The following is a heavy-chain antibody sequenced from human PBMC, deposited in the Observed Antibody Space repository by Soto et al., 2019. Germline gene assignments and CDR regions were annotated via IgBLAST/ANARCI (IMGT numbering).Heavy chain of an antibody. CDR2: IYYSGST. D-gene: IGHD3-10*01. Sequence: SETLSLTCTVSGGSISSYYWSWIRQPPGKGLEWIGYIYYSGSTNYNPSLKSRVTISVDTSKNQFSLKLSSVTAADTAVYYCARGYYGSGSYYKSPFDYWGQGTPVTVSS. J-gene: IGHJ4*02. CDR1: GGSISSYY. V-gene: IGHV4-59*01. CDR3: ARGYYGSGSYYKSPFDY.